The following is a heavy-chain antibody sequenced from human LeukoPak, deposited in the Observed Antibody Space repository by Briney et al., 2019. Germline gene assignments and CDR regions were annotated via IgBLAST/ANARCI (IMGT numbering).Heavy chain of an antibody. D-gene: IGHD1-26*01. Sequence: GGSLRLSCAASGFTLSSYSMNWVRQAPGKGLEWVSSISSSSSYIYYADSVKGRFTISRDNAKNSLYLQMNSLRGDDTAVYYCAKDVGKWESLHFFDYWGQGTLVTVSS. CDR1: GFTLSSYS. J-gene: IGHJ4*02. CDR3: AKDVGKWESLHFFDY. V-gene: IGHV3-21*04. CDR2: ISSSSSYI.